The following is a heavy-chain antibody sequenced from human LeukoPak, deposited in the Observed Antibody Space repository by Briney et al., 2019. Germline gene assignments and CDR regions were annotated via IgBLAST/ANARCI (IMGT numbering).Heavy chain of an antibody. D-gene: IGHD4/OR15-4a*01. V-gene: IGHV1-8*01. J-gene: IGHJ5*02. Sequence: ASVKVSCKASGYTLTSYDIIWVRQATGQGLEWMGWMNPNSGNTGYAQKFQGRVTMTRNTSISTAYMELSSLSSEDTAVYYCARVLQGPNLSWFDPWGQGTLVTVSS. CDR3: ARVLQGPNLSWFDP. CDR1: GYTLTSYD. CDR2: MNPNSGNT.